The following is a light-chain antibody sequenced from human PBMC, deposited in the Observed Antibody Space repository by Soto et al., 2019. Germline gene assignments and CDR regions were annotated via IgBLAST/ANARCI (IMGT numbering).Light chain of an antibody. J-gene: IGKJ5*01. CDR2: GAS. CDR3: QEYGTLPIT. CDR1: KSVSSN. V-gene: IGKV3-20*01. Sequence: IVLSQSXVTLSLSQQEXXXXXSXASKSVSSNLAWYQQKXGQAPRLLIYGASXRATGIPDRFSGSGSGTDFTLTIGRLEAEEFAVYYCQEYGTLPITFGQVTLLEIK.